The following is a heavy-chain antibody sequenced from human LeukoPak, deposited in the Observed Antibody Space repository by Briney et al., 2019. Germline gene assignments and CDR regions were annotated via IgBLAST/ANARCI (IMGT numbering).Heavy chain of an antibody. CDR1: GFTFSSYA. D-gene: IGHD3-22*01. CDR3: ARDGPARGYDLKRDSSGYYDY. CDR2: ISSNEGST. J-gene: IGHJ4*02. V-gene: IGHV3-64*01. Sequence: GGSLRLSCAASGFTFSSYAMHWVRQAPGKGLEYVSAISSNEGSTYYANSVKGRFTISRDNSKNTLYLQMGSLRAEDMAVYYCARDGPARGYDLKRDSSGYYDYWGQGTLVTVSS.